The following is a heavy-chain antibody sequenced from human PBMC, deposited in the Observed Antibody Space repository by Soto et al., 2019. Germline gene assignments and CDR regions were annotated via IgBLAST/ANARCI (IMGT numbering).Heavy chain of an antibody. CDR3: ARGGNRDSSGYYYFDY. CDR2: INHSGST. V-gene: IGHV4-34*01. J-gene: IGHJ4*02. CDR1: GGSFSGYY. Sequence: SETLSLICAVYGGSFSGYYWSWIRQPPGKGLEWIGEINHSGSTNYNPSLKSRVTISVDTSKNQFSLKLSSVTAADTAVYYCARGGNRDSSGYYYFDYWGQGTLVTVSS. D-gene: IGHD3-22*01.